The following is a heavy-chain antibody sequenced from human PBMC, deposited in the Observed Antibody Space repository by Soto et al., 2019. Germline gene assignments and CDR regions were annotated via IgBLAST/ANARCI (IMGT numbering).Heavy chain of an antibody. Sequence: PSETLSLTCTVSGGSISSYYWSWIRQPPGKGLEWIGYIYYSGSTNYNPSLKSRVTISVDTSKNQFSLKLSSVTAADTAVYYCARVAGSYDFWSGYYWNPYYYYGMDVWGQGTTVTVS. CDR3: ARVAGSYDFWSGYYWNPYYYYGMDV. CDR2: IYYSGST. J-gene: IGHJ6*02. CDR1: GGSISSYY. V-gene: IGHV4-59*01. D-gene: IGHD3-3*01.